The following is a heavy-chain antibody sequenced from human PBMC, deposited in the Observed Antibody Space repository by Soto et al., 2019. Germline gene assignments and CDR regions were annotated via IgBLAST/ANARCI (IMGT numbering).Heavy chain of an antibody. D-gene: IGHD6-6*01. Sequence: EVQLLESGGGLVQPGGSLRLSCAASGFIFSNYAMSWVRQAPGKGLEWVSFISGSGSTTYYADSVKGRFTISRGNSKNMLYVQMNSLRAEDAAVYYCVREASSTGLHLDHWGRGTLVTVS. CDR3: VREASSTGLHLDH. CDR2: ISGSGSTT. CDR1: GFIFSNYA. V-gene: IGHV3-23*01. J-gene: IGHJ4*02.